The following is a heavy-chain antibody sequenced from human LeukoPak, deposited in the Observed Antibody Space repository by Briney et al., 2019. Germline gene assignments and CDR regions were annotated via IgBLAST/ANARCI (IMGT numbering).Heavy chain of an antibody. CDR1: GFTFSGSA. CDR3: ARLRAARTESYFYYGMDV. V-gene: IGHV3-73*01. CDR2: ITIKADT. J-gene: IGHJ6*02. D-gene: IGHD6-6*01. Sequence: GRSLELSCAASGFTFSGSAIHWVRQASGRGMEWVGRITIKADTAYAASVKGRFTISRDDSRNTAYLQMNSLQTEDTAVYYCARLRAARTESYFYYGMDVWGQGTTVTVSS.